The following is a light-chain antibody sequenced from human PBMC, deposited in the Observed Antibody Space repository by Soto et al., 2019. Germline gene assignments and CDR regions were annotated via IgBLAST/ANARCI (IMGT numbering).Light chain of an antibody. Sequence: SFELTQSPSVSVAPGQTARITCGGNNIGSKSVHWYQHKPGQARVLVVYDDSDRPSGIPERFSGSNSGNMATLTISRVEAGDDADYYCQVRDTTTDLPVFGTGTKVTV. V-gene: IGLV3-21*02. CDR1: NIGSKS. J-gene: IGLJ1*01. CDR3: QVRDTTTDLPV. CDR2: DDS.